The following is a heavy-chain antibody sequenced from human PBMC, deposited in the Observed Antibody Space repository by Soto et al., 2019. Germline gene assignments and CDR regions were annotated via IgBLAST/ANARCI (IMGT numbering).Heavy chain of an antibody. J-gene: IGHJ3*02. V-gene: IGHV3-30*02. CDR3: GKGTYSNSDYVVGFHI. CDR2: ISYDGDSE. D-gene: IGHD4-4*01. CDR1: GFVFKSYG. Sequence: GGSLRLSCAASGFVFKSYGMHWVRQAPGKGLEWVAVISYDGDSEYYGDSVKGRFTISRDNPNNRLYLQMNNVRPEDTAVYYCGKGTYSNSDYVVGFHILGRGTMVTVSS.